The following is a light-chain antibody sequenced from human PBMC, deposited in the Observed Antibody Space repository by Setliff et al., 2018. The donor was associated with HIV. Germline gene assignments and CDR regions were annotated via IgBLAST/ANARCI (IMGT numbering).Light chain of an antibody. V-gene: IGLV2-14*01. CDR1: SSDVGGYNY. Sequence: SVLTQPASVSGSPGQSITISCTGTSSDVGGYNYVSWYQQYPGKAPKLMIYGVRNRPSGVSDRFSGSKSGNTASLSISGLQAEDEADYYCSSYTSSSPPYVFGSGTKVTVL. CDR2: GVR. J-gene: IGLJ1*01. CDR3: SSYTSSSPPYV.